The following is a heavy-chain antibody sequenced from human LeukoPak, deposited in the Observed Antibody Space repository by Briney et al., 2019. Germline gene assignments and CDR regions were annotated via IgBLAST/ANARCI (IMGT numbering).Heavy chain of an antibody. J-gene: IGHJ4*02. CDR2: IFHSGDV. D-gene: IGHD2-15*01. Sequence: SETLSLTCIVSGYSIISDYFWGWVRQPPGKGPEWIGSIFHSGDVYYNPSLTSRVTLSVDPSNNRFSLKVTSVTAADTAIYYCARVVASTSIDFWGQGTLVTVSS. CDR1: GYSIISDYF. V-gene: IGHV4-38-2*02. CDR3: ARVVASTSIDF.